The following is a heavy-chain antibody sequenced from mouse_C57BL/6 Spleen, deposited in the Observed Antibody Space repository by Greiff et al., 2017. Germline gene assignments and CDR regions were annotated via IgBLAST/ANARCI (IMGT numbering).Heavy chain of an antibody. CDR2: ISSGSSTI. J-gene: IGHJ3*01. V-gene: IGHV5-17*01. CDR1: GFNFSDYG. CDR3: ARDSSGYRAWFAY. D-gene: IGHD3-2*02. Sequence: EVKVVESGGGLVKPGGYLKLSCAASGFNFSDYGMHWVRQAPEKGLEWVAYISSGSSTIYSADTVKGRFTISRDNAKNPLFLQMTSLRSEDTAMYYCARDSSGYRAWFAYWGQWTLVTFSA.